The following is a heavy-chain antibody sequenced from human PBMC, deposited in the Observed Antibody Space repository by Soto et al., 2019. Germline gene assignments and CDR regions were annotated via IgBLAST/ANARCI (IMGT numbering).Heavy chain of an antibody. J-gene: IGHJ4*02. CDR3: ARVIWPAIYDFWSGSRGYFDY. Sequence: GGSLRLSCAASGFTFSSYWMSWVRQAPGKGLEWVANIKQDGSEKYYVDSVKGRFTISRDNAKNSPYLQMNSLRAEDTAVYYCARVIWPAIYDFWSGSRGYFDYWGQGTLVTVSS. CDR2: IKQDGSEK. V-gene: IGHV3-7*01. D-gene: IGHD3-3*01. CDR1: GFTFSSYW.